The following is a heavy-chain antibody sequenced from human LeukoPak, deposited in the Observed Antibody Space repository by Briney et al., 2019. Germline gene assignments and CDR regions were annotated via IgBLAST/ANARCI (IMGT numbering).Heavy chain of an antibody. V-gene: IGHV4-59*08. CDR1: GASINNNV. Sequence: SETLTLTCTVSGASINNNVWTWIRQPPGKGLEWIGYIYSSGSAKYNPSLKSRVIISGDTSKNQISLNLTSVTAADTAVYFCARHRYYYDTWGHGTLVTVSS. J-gene: IGHJ4*01. CDR2: IYSSGSA. CDR3: ARHRYYYDT. D-gene: IGHD3-22*01.